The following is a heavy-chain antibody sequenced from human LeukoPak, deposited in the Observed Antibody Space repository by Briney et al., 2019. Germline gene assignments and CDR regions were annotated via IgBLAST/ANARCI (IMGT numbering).Heavy chain of an antibody. J-gene: IGHJ4*02. CDR1: GYTFTGYY. D-gene: IGHD6-13*01. Sequence: VASVKVSCKASGYTFTGYYMHWVRQAPGQGLEWMGGIIPIFGTANYAQKFQGRVTITADKSTSTAYMELSSLRSEDTAVYYCASPARIAAAGAHFDYWGQGTLVTVSS. CDR2: IIPIFGTA. V-gene: IGHV1-69*06. CDR3: ASPARIAAAGAHFDY.